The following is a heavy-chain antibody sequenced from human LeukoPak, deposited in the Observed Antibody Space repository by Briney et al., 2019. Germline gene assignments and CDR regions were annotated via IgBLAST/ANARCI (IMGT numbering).Heavy chain of an antibody. Sequence: TGGSLRLSCAAAGFSFSRYWMHWVRRAPGKGLVWVARIESDGSTTRYADSVEGRFTISRDNAKNTLYLQMNSLRTEDTAMYYCAREIDYFYYYMDVWGKGTTVTVSS. J-gene: IGHJ6*03. V-gene: IGHV3-74*01. CDR3: AREIDYFYYYMDV. CDR2: IESDGSTT. CDR1: GFSFSRYW.